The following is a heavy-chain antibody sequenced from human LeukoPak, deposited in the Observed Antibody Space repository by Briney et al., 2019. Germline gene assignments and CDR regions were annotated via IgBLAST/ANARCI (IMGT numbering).Heavy chain of an antibody. CDR2: IYYTGST. CDR1: GGSVSNGNYY. CDR3: AREGGYDSSFDY. Sequence: SETLSLTCTVSGGSVSNGNYYWSWLRQPPGKALEWIGYIYYTGSTSYNPSLEGRVTISVDTSKNQFSLKLSSVTAADTAVYYCAREGGYDSSFDYWGQGTLVTGSS. J-gene: IGHJ4*02. D-gene: IGHD5-12*01. V-gene: IGHV4-61*01.